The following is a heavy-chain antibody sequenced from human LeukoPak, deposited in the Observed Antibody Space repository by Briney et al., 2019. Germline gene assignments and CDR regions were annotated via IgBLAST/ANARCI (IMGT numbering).Heavy chain of an antibody. CDR3: ARVGGATLVTMYFDY. D-gene: IGHD4-23*01. J-gene: IGHJ4*02. Sequence: GGSLRLSCAASGLTFTGYSMIWVRQAPGKGLEWISFTTTSSNTIYYADSVKGRFTISRDNAKKSLYLQMDSLREEDTAVYYCARVGGATLVTMYFDYWGQGTLVTVSS. CDR1: GLTFTGYS. CDR2: TTTSSNTI. V-gene: IGHV3-48*02.